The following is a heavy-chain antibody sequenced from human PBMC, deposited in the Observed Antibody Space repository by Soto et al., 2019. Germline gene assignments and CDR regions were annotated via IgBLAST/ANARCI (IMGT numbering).Heavy chain of an antibody. CDR3: AIEVRRRNKFDH. Sequence: SEKVSCKVSGYTLTELSIHWVRQAPGEGLEWMGGFDLENGETIYAQRFQGRVTMTEESSADTPYMELSSLRSEDTAVYYCAIEVRRRNKFDHSGPGPMVTVSS. CDR1: GYTLTELS. D-gene: IGHD3-10*01. J-gene: IGHJ4*02. CDR2: FDLENGET. V-gene: IGHV1-24*01.